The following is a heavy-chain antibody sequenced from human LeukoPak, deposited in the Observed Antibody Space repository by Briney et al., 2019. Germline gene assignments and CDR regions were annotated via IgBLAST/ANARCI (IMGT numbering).Heavy chain of an antibody. CDR2: IYTSGST. D-gene: IGHD2-2*01. CDR3: AGDIVVVPAAMKGYYYYMDV. V-gene: IGHV4-61*02. CDR1: GGSISSGSYY. J-gene: IGHJ6*03. Sequence: TLSLTCTVSGGSISSGSYYWSWIRQPAGKGLEWIGRIYTSGSTNYNPSLKSRVTISVDTSKNQFSLKLSSVTAADTAVYYCAGDIVVVPAAMKGYYYYMDVWGKGTTVTVSS.